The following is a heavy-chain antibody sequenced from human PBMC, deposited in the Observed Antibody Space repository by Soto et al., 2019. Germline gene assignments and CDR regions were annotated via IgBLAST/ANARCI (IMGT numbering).Heavy chain of an antibody. J-gene: IGHJ4*02. CDR2: ISSSSSHI. Sequence: GGSLRLSCAASGVTFSSYSMNWVRQAPGKGLEWVSSISSSSSHIYYADSVKGRFTIARDNAKNSLYLQMNSLRVEDTAVYYCARYPYDIQLFYYFDSWGQGTLVTVSS. D-gene: IGHD5-18*01. V-gene: IGHV3-21*01. CDR3: ARYPYDIQLFYYFDS. CDR1: GVTFSSYS.